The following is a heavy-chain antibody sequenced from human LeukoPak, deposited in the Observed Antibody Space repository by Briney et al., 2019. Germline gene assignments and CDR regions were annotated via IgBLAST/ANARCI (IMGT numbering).Heavy chain of an antibody. CDR2: IYYTGYT. D-gene: IGHD3-22*01. CDR3: ARSSEGRYYYDSSGYSYYYYYMDV. CDR1: GGSISSYY. V-gene: IGHV4-59*01. J-gene: IGHJ6*03. Sequence: SETLSLTCTVSGGSISSYYWNWIRQPPGKGLEWLGYIYYTGYTNYNPSLKSRVTISVGTSKKQFSLKLSSVTAADTAVYYCARSSEGRYYYDSSGYSYYYYYMDVWGKGATVTISS.